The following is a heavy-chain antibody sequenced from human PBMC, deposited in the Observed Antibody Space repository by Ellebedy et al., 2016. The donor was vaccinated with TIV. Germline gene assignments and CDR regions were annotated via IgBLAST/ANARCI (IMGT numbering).Heavy chain of an antibody. CDR1: GFTFSNYW. CDR3: ARDNSGYTDL. D-gene: IGHD5-18*01. CDR2: MKPDETEK. V-gene: IGHV3-7*01. J-gene: IGHJ5*02. Sequence: GESLKIFCAASGFTFSNYWMTWVRQAPGKGLEWVANMKPDETEKYYVDSVKGRFTISRDYAKNSLFLQMNSLSAEDTAVYYCARDNSGYTDLWGQGTMVTVSS.